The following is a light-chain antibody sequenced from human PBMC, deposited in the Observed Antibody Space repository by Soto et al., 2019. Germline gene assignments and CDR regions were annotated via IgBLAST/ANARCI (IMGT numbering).Light chain of an antibody. CDR2: AAS. J-gene: IGKJ1*01. CDR1: QSIGRS. CDR3: QQSFSTPWT. Sequence: DIPMTQSPSSLSASVGDRVTITCRASQSIGRSLIWFQQRPGKAPNLLIYAASSLQSGVPSRFSGSGSGTDFTLTISSLQPEDFATYYCQQSFSTPWTFGQGTNVEIK. V-gene: IGKV1-39*01.